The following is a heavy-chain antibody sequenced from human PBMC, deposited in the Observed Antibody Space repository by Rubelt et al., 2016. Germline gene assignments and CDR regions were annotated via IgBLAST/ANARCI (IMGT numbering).Heavy chain of an antibody. Sequence: EVQLVESGGGLVQPGGSLRLSCAASGFTVSSNYMSGVRQAPGKGLEWVSVIDSGVNTYYADSVKGRFTISRDNSKNTLYLQMNSLRAEDTAVYYCARHQLLAGGDYFDYWGQGTLVTVSS. CDR2: IDSGVNT. CDR3: ARHQLLAGGDYFDY. V-gene: IGHV3-66*02. CDR1: GFTVSSNY. D-gene: IGHD2-2*01. J-gene: IGHJ4*02.